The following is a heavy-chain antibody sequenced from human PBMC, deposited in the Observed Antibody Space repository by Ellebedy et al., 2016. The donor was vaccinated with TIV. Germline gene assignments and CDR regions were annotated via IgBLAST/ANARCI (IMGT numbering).Heavy chain of an antibody. CDR2: INMNTGNP. Sequence: ASVKVSCKASGYTFTGYPINWVRQAPGQGLEYPGWINMNTGNPTYAQGFTGRFDFSLDTSVTTAYLQISSLRAEDTAVYYCARDSRYNWNDWDYYHMDVWGNGTTVTVSS. J-gene: IGHJ6*03. CDR1: GYTFTGYP. CDR3: ARDSRYNWNDWDYYHMDV. D-gene: IGHD1-1*01. V-gene: IGHV7-4-1*02.